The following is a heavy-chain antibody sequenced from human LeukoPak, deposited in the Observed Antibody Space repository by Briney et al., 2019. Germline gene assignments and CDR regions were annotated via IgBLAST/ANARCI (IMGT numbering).Heavy chain of an antibody. CDR1: GFTFDDYG. CDR3: ARNGDYDFWSGPPNYFDY. V-gene: IGHV3-20*04. D-gene: IGHD3-3*01. CDR2: INWNGGST. Sequence: PGGSLRLSCAASGFTFDDYGMSWVRQAPGKGLEWVSGINWNGGSTGYADSVKGRFTISRDNAKNSLYLQMNSLRAEDTALYYCARNGDYDFWSGPPNYFDYWGQGTLVTVSS. J-gene: IGHJ4*02.